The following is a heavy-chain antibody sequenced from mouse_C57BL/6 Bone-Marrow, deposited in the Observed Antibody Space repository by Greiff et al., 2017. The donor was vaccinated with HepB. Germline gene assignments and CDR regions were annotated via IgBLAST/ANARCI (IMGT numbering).Heavy chain of an antibody. Sequence: QVQLQQPGAELVKPGASVKLSCKASGYTFTSYWMHWVKQRPGQGLEWIGMIHPNSGSTNYNEKFKSKATLTVDKSSSTAYKQLSSLTSEDSAVYYGERGFSTTVVADYWGQGTTLTVSS. D-gene: IGHD1-1*01. CDR2: IHPNSGST. CDR3: ERGFSTTVVADY. CDR1: GYTFTSYW. V-gene: IGHV1-64*01. J-gene: IGHJ2*01.